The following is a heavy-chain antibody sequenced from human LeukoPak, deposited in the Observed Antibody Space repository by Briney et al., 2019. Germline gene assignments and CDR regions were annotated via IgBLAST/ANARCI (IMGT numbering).Heavy chain of an antibody. Sequence: ASVKVSCKASGYTFTSYYMHWVRQAPGQGLEWMGIINPSGGSTSYAQKFQGRVTMTRDTSTSTVYMELSSLRSEDTAVYYCARGRGIVVVPAAMVEGGWFDPWGQGTLVTVSS. CDR2: INPSGGST. V-gene: IGHV1-46*01. D-gene: IGHD2-2*01. CDR1: GYTFTSYY. CDR3: ARGRGIVVVPAAMVEGGWFDP. J-gene: IGHJ5*02.